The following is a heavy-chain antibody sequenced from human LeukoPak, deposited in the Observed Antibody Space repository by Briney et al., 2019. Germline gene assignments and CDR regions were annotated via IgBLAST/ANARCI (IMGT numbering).Heavy chain of an antibody. CDR1: GFTFSSYW. J-gene: IGHJ4*02. V-gene: IGHV3-74*01. Sequence: GESLRLSCAASGFTFSSYWMHWVCQAPGKGLVWVSRIKSDGSSTSYADSVKGRFTISRDNAKNTVYLQMNSLRAEDTAVYYCATSRTFDYWGQGTLVTVSS. CDR2: IKSDGSST. CDR3: ATSRTFDY.